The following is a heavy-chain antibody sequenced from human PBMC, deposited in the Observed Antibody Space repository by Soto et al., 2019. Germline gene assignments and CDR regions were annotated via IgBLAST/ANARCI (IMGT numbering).Heavy chain of an antibody. J-gene: IGHJ6*02. V-gene: IGHV1-69*12. CDR1: GGTFRNSA. D-gene: IGHD1-1*01. CDR2: IMPIFRTP. Sequence: QVQLEQSGAEVKKPGSSVKVSCKASGGTFRNSAISWVRQAPGQGLEGMGGIMPIFRTPDYAQKFHGRVTITAVESTSTAYTELSGLRSDDTAVYFCARDNDRPQLGGNYYYILDVWGHGTTVTVSS. CDR3: ARDNDRPQLGGNYYYILDV.